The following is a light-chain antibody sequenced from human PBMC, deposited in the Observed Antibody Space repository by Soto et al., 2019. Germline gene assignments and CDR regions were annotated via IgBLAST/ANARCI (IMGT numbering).Light chain of an antibody. CDR1: SSNIGSNT. CDR3: AAWDDRLNGYV. Sequence: QSVLTQPPSASGTPGQRVTISCSGSSSNIGSNTVNWYQQLPGTAPKLLIYSNNQRPSGVPDRFSGSKSGTSASLAISGLQAEDEGDYYCAAWDDRLNGYVFGTGTQLTVL. V-gene: IGLV1-44*01. CDR2: SNN. J-gene: IGLJ1*01.